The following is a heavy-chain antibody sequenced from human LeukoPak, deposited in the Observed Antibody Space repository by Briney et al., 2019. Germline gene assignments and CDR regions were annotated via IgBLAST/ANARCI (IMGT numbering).Heavy chain of an antibody. V-gene: IGHV1-24*01. J-gene: IGHJ3*02. D-gene: IGHD3-10*01. CDR2: FDPEDGET. CDR3: ATAALYYGSANDAFDI. CDR1: GYTLTELS. Sequence: ASVKVSCKVSGYTLTELSMHWVRRAPGKGLEWMGGFDPEDGETIYAQKFQGRVTMTEDTSTDTAYMELSSLRSEDTAVYYCATAALYYGSANDAFDIWGQGTMVTVSS.